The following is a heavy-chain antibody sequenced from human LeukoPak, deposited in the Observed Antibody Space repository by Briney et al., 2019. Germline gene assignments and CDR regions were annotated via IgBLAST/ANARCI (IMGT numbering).Heavy chain of an antibody. CDR2: IYYSGGT. D-gene: IGHD1-26*01. J-gene: IGHJ4*02. V-gene: IGHV4-31*03. CDR3: ARSPRGVPTDYYFDY. Sequence: SESLSLTCTVSGGSISSGGYSWRWIRQHPGEGLGWIGYIYYSGGTYYNPPLKSRVTISVDTSKRHFSLKLSPVPAADTAVYYCARSPRGVPTDYYFDYWGQGTLVTVSS. CDR1: GGSISSGGYS.